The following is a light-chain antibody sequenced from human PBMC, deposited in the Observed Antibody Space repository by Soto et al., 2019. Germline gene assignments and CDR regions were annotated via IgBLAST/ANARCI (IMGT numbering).Light chain of an antibody. J-gene: IGKJ5*01. CDR1: QSVSSK. CDR3: QQYNSWPPIT. CDR2: GAS. V-gene: IGKV3-15*01. Sequence: ESVMTQSPATLSVSPGEWATLSCRSSQSVSSKLAWYQQKPGQAPRLLIYGASTRATGIPARFSGSGSGTEFTLIISSLQSEDFAVYYCQQYNSWPPITFGQGTRLEIK.